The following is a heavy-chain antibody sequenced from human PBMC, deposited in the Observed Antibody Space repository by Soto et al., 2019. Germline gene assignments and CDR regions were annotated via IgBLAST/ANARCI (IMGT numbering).Heavy chain of an antibody. D-gene: IGHD3-3*01. V-gene: IGHV5-51*01. CDR3: ARGAYYDFWSGYYGRYYYYYGMDV. Sequence: GESLKISCMGSGYSFTSYWIGWVRQMPGKGLEWMGIIYPGDSDTRYSPSFQGQVTISADKSISTAYLQWSSLKASDTAMYYCARGAYYDFWSGYYGRYYYYYGMDVWGQGTTVTVSS. CDR2: IYPGDSDT. J-gene: IGHJ6*02. CDR1: GYSFTSYW.